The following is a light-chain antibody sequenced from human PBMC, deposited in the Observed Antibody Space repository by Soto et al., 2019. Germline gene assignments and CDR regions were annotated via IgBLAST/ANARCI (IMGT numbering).Light chain of an antibody. CDR3: QQYNNWPPWT. V-gene: IGKV3-15*01. J-gene: IGKJ1*01. CDR2: GAS. CDR1: QSVSNN. Sequence: EIVMTQSPATLSVSPGERATLSCRASQSVSNNLAWYQQKPGQAPRLLISGASTRATGIPARFSGSGSGTEFTLTISSLQSEDFAVYYCQQYNNWPPWTFGRGTKVEIK.